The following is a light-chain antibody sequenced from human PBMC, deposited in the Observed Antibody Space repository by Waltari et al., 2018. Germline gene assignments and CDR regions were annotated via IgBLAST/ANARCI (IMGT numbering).Light chain of an antibody. Sequence: YELTQPPSVSVSPGQTARITCSGHELPRKYTYWFQQKSGQAPRLVIYEDTKRPSGIPERFSGSSSGTVATLTITGAQVDDEADYYCYSSDSTGLRVFGGGTTVVVL. V-gene: IGLV3-10*01. CDR3: YSSDSTGLRV. CDR1: ELPRKY. CDR2: EDT. J-gene: IGLJ1*01.